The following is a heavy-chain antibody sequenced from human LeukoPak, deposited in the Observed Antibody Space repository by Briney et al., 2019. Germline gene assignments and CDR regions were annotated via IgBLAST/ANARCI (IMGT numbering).Heavy chain of an antibody. Sequence: SETLYLTCTVSGGSISSSSYYWGWIRQPPGKGLEWIGSIYYSGSTYYNPSLKSRVTISVDTSKNQFSLKLSSVTAADTAVYYCARRRAATIDYWGQGILVTVSS. V-gene: IGHV4-39*01. CDR2: IYYSGST. J-gene: IGHJ4*02. CDR3: ARRRAATIDY. CDR1: GGSISSSSYY. D-gene: IGHD6-25*01.